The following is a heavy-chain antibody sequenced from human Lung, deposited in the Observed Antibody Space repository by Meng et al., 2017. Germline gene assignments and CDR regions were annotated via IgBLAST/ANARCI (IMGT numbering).Heavy chain of an antibody. CDR2: INHSGST. V-gene: IGHV4-34*01. CDR1: GGSFSDYY. J-gene: IGHJ4*02. Sequence: QQWGAGTVKPSETLSLTCVVSGGSFSDYYGSWIRQPPGKGLEWIGEINHSGSTNYNPSLESRATISVDTSQNNLSLKLSSVTAADSAVYYCARGPTTMAHDFDYWGQGTLVTVSS. D-gene: IGHD4-11*01. CDR3: ARGPTTMAHDFDY.